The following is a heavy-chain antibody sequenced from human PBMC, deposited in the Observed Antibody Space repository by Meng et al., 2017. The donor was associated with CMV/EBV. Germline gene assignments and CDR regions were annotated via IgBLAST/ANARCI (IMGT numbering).Heavy chain of an antibody. CDR2: ISPIFGTA. CDR1: GGTFSSYA. D-gene: IGHD2-2*01. V-gene: IGHV1-69*05. CDR3: ARDLYCSSTSCYLGYYYYYYGMDV. Sequence: SVKVSCKASGGTFSSYAISWVRQAPGQGLEWMGGISPIFGTANYAQKFQGRVTITTDESTSTAYMELSSLRSEDTAVYYCARDLYCSSTSCYLGYYYYYYGMDVWGQGTTVTVSS. J-gene: IGHJ6*02.